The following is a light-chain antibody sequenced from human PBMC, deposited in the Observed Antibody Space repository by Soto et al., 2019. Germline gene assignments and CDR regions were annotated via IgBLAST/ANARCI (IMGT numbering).Light chain of an antibody. Sequence: QSALTQPASVSGSPGQSITISCTGTKNDIGDYHYVSWYQQHPGKVPKLMIYEVSNRPSGVSNRFSGSKSGNTASLTISGLQPEDEADYYCSSYTVTNTWVFGGGTKLTVL. V-gene: IGLV2-14*01. CDR3: SSYTVTNTWV. CDR1: KNDIGDYHY. J-gene: IGLJ3*02. CDR2: EVS.